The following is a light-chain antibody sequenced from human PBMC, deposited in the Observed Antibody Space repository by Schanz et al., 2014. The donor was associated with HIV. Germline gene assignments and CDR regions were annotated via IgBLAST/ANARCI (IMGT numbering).Light chain of an antibody. CDR2: AAS. CDR3: QQSYTTPWT. V-gene: IGKV1-27*01. Sequence: DIQMTQSPSSLSASVGDRVTITCRASQGIRNYLAWYQQKPGKVPKLLIYAASTLQSGVPSRFSGTGSGTDFTLTISSLQPEDVATYYCQQSYTTPWTFGQGTKVEIK. CDR1: QGIRNY. J-gene: IGKJ1*01.